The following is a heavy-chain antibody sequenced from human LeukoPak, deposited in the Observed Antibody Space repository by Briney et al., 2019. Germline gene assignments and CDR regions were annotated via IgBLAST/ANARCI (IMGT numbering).Heavy chain of an antibody. CDR1: GGSFSGYY. D-gene: IGHD6-13*01. CDR3: ARGPGWYSSSWYFDY. CDR2: INHSGST. Sequence: SETLSLTCAVYGGSFSGYYWSWIRQPPGKGLEWIGEINHSGSTNYNPSLKSRVTISVDTSKSQFSLKLSSVTAADTAVYYCARGPGWYSSSWYFDYWGQGTLVTVSS. V-gene: IGHV4-34*01. J-gene: IGHJ4*02.